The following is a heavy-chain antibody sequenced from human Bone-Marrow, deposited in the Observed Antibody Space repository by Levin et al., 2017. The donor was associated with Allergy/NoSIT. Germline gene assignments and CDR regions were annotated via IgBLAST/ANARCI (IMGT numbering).Heavy chain of an antibody. CDR2: FDPEDGET. D-gene: IGHD6-19*01. CDR1: GYTLTELS. Sequence: GESLKISCKVSGYTLTELSMHWVRQAPGKGLEWMGGFDPEDGETIYAQKFQGRVTMTEDTSTDTAYMELSSLRSEDTAVYYCATSKPGSVAGTGYFQHWGQGTLVTVSS. J-gene: IGHJ1*01. CDR3: ATSKPGSVAGTGYFQH. V-gene: IGHV1-24*01.